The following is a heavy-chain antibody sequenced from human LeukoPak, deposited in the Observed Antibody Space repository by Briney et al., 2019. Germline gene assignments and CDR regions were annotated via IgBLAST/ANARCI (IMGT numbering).Heavy chain of an antibody. D-gene: IGHD3-10*01. J-gene: IGHJ4*02. V-gene: IGHV3-30*02. Sequence: GGSLRLSCAASGFTFSSYGMHWVRQAPGKGLEWVAVIWYDGSNKYYADSVKGRFTISRDNSKNTLYLQMNSLRAEDTAVYYCAKESKWFGELSSLIDYWGQGTLVTVSS. CDR3: AKESKWFGELSSLIDY. CDR1: GFTFSSYG. CDR2: IWYDGSNK.